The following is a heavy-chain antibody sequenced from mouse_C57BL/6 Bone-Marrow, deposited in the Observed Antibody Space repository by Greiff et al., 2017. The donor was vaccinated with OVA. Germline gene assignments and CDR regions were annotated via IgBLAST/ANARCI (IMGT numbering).Heavy chain of an antibody. CDR1: GYTFTDYN. D-gene: IGHD4-1*01. CDR3: ARGLTGTSYRYFDV. Sequence: VQLQQSGPELVKPGASVKIPCKASGYTFTDYNMDWVKQSHGKSLEWIGDINPNNGGTIYNQKFKGKATLTVDKSSSTAYMELRSLTSEDTAVYYYARGLTGTSYRYFDVWGTGTTVTVSS. J-gene: IGHJ1*03. V-gene: IGHV1-18*01. CDR2: INPNNGGT.